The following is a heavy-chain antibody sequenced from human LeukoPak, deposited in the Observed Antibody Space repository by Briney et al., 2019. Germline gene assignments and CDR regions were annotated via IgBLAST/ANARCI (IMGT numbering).Heavy chain of an antibody. Sequence: GGSLRLSCAASGFTFSSYSMNWVRQAPGKGLEWVSSISSSSSYIYYADSVKGRFTISRDNAKNSLYLQMNSLRAEDTAVYYCARPSGWYDGDIDYWGHGTLVTVSS. CDR3: ARPSGWYDGDIDY. CDR2: ISSSSSYI. J-gene: IGHJ4*01. CDR1: GFTFSSYS. V-gene: IGHV3-21*01. D-gene: IGHD6-19*01.